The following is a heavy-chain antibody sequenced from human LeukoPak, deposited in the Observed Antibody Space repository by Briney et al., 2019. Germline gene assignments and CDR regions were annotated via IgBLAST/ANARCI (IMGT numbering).Heavy chain of an antibody. Sequence: PGGSLRLSCAASGFTFSSYWMHWVRQAPGKGLVWVSRINSDGSSTSYADSVKGRFTISRDNAMNTLYLQMNSLRAEDTAVYYCARSGYNHYFDYWGQGTLVTVSS. D-gene: IGHD3-22*01. CDR2: INSDGSST. CDR3: ARSGYNHYFDY. J-gene: IGHJ4*02. V-gene: IGHV3-74*01. CDR1: GFTFSSYW.